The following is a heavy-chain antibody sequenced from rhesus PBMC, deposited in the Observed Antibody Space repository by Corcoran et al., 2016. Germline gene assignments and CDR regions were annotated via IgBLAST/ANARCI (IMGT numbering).Heavy chain of an antibody. D-gene: IGHD2-39*02. Sequence: QVQLQESGPVLVTPSEPLSLPCAVSGGSISSNYWSWIRQSPAKGLEWMGYIYGGSGSTSDNPSLKRRVTISTDTSKNQFSLKLSSVTAADTAVYYCARYWLHLYYFDYWGQGVLVTVSS. CDR3: ARYWLHLYYFDY. J-gene: IGHJ4*01. CDR2: IYGGSGST. V-gene: IGHV4-147*01. CDR1: GGSISSNY.